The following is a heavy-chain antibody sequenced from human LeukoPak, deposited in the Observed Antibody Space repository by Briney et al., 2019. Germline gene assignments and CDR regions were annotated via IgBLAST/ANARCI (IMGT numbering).Heavy chain of an antibody. CDR1: GYHFTGYY. CDR3: ARESRIWSGLSLGMDV. CDR2: INPNSGGT. Sequence: ASVKVSCNASGYHFTGYYMHWVPQAPGQGLEWMGWINPNSGGTKYAQKFQGRITMTWEKSISTAYMELSRLRSDDTAVYYCARESRIWSGLSLGMDVWGPRTTVTVSS. J-gene: IGHJ6*02. V-gene: IGHV1-2*02. D-gene: IGHD3-3*01.